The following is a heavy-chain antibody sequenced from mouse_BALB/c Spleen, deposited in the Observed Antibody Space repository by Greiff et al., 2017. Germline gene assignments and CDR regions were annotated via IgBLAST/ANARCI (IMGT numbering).Heavy chain of an antibody. CDR2: IYPGDGDT. CDR3: AREGLRGTATGY. J-gene: IGHJ2*01. CDR1: GYTFTSYW. Sequence: LQESGAELARPGASVKLSCKASGYTFTSYWMQWVKQRPGQGLEWIGAIYPGDGDTRYTQKFKGKATLTADKSSSTAYMQLSSLASEDSAVYYCAREGLRGTATGYWGQGTTLTVSS. V-gene: IGHV1-87*01. D-gene: IGHD1-2*01.